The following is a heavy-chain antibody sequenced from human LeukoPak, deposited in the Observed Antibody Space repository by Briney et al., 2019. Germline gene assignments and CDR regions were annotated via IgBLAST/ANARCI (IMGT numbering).Heavy chain of an antibody. CDR1: GDSVSSNSAA. D-gene: IGHD2-15*01. J-gene: IGHJ5*02. Sequence: SQTLSLTCAISGDSVSSNSAAWNWIRQSPSRGLEWLGWTYYRSKWYNDYAESVKSRITINPDTSKNQFSLQLNSVTPDDTAVYFCARSHGGSSNWFDPWGQGTLVTVSS. CDR3: ARSHGGSSNWFDP. V-gene: IGHV6-1*01. CDR2: TYYRSKWYN.